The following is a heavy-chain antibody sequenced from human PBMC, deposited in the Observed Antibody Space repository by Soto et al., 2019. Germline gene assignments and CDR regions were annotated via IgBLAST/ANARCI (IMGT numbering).Heavy chain of an antibody. CDR3: ARTGSVTVAYWFDP. V-gene: IGHV1-18*01. Sequence: ALVKVSCKASGLPFNTFGISWGRQAPGQGLEWMGWISAYHGNTNYAQKFQGRVTMTTDTSTSTAYMELRSLRSDDTAVYYCARTGSVTVAYWFDPWGQGTLVTVSS. CDR2: ISAYHGNT. D-gene: IGHD6-19*01. J-gene: IGHJ5*02. CDR1: GLPFNTFG.